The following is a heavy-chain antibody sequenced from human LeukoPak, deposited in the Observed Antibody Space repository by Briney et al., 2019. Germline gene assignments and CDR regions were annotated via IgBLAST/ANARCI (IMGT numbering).Heavy chain of an antibody. CDR2: IDPSGGGT. CDR3: AKLLMSPYYFDS. Sequence: GGSLRLSCAASGFTFSSYAMSWVRQTPGKGLEWVSGIDPSGGGTYYADSVKGRFTISRDNSKNTLYLQMNSLRAEDTAVYYCAKLLMSPYYFDSWGQGTLVTVSS. J-gene: IGHJ4*02. V-gene: IGHV3-23*01. CDR1: GFTFSSYA.